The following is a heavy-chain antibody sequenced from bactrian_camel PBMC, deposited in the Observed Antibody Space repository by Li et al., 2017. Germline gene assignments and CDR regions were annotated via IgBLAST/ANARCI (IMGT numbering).Heavy chain of an antibody. CDR3: AADRMACLRPSVQLAAYNF. CDR2: LNTDGST. J-gene: IGHJ4*01. Sequence: VQLVESGGGSVQAGGSLRLSCGASGSIYGDACVGWLRQAPGKGREGVATLNTDGSTRYADSVKGRFTISRDNAKSTVYLQMNSLKPEDTAMYYCAADRMACLRPSVQLAAYNFWGQGTQVTVS. V-gene: IGHV3S53*01. CDR1: GSIYGDAC.